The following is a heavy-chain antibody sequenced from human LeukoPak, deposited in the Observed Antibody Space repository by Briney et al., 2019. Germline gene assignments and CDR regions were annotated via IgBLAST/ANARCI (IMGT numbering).Heavy chain of an antibody. V-gene: IGHV4-30-2*05. D-gene: IGHD2-8*01. J-gene: IGHJ5*02. CDR2: IYYSGST. CDR1: GGSISSGGYS. CDR3: ARAPRVYHNWFDP. Sequence: SETLSLTCAVSGGSISSGGYSWSWIRQPPGKGLEWIGYIYYSGSTYYNPSLKSRVTISVDTSKNQFSLKLSSVTAADTAVYYCARAPRVYHNWFDPWGQGTLVTVSS.